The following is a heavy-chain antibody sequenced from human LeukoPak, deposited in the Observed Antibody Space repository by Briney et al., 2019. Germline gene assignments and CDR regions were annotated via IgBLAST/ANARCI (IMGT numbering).Heavy chain of an antibody. CDR1: GYSISSGYY. CDR3: ARVRTIVRGVIYPHFDY. V-gene: IGHV4-38-2*02. CDR2: IYHSGST. J-gene: IGHJ4*02. Sequence: TSETLSLTCTVSGYSISSGYYWGWIRQPPGKGLEWIGSIYHSGSTYYNPSLKSRVTISVDTSKNQFSLKLSSVTAADTAVYYCARVRTIVRGVIYPHFDYWGQGTLVTVSS. D-gene: IGHD3-10*01.